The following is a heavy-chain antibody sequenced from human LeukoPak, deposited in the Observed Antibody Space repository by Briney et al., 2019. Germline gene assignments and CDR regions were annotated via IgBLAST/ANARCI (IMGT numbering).Heavy chain of an antibody. J-gene: IGHJ4*02. CDR1: GYSISSGYY. V-gene: IGHV4-38-2*02. Sequence: SETLSLTCSVSGYSISSGYYWGWIRQTPGKGLEWIGVIYHSGDTYYKPSLTSRVSISVDTSKNQFSLKMTSVIAADTAVYYCARGGGYSYDTYYFDRWGQGTLVTVSS. CDR2: IYHSGDT. D-gene: IGHD5-18*01. CDR3: ARGGGYSYDTYYFDR.